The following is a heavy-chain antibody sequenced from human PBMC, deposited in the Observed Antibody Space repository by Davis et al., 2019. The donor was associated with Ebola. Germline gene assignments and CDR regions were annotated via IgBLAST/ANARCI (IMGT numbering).Heavy chain of an antibody. CDR2: IKEDGSEK. CDR1: GLTFSNYW. D-gene: IGHD1/OR15-1a*01. V-gene: IGHV3-7*01. CDR3: ASRGGTAAIDY. J-gene: IGHJ4*02. Sequence: GESLKISCAASGLTFSNYWMSWVRQAPGKGLEWVANIKEDGSEKYYVDSVKGRFTISRDNAKNSLYLQMNSLRAEDTAVYYCASRGGTAAIDYWGQGTLVTVSS.